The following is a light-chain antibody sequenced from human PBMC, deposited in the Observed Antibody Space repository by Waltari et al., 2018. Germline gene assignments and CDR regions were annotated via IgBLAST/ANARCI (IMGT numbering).Light chain of an antibody. Sequence: DIQMTQSPSSLSASVGDRVTITCRASQSISSYLNWYQQKPGKAPKLLIYAASSLQSGVPSRFSVSGSGTDFTLTNSSLQPEDFATYYCQQSYSTPRGYTFGQGTKLEIK. CDR3: QQSYSTPRGYT. CDR1: QSISSY. CDR2: AAS. V-gene: IGKV1-39*01. J-gene: IGKJ2*01.